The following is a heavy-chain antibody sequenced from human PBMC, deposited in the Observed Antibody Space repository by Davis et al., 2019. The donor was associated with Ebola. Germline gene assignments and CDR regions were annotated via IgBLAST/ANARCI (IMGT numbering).Heavy chain of an antibody. V-gene: IGHV3-49*03. Sequence: GESLKISCIASGFTFGDYALSWFRQAPGKGLEWVGFIRRKVHGETTEYAASVEGRFTISRDDSKNIAFLQMNSLKTDDTAVYYCTRARSSGWFVGDVKYWGQGTLVTVSS. D-gene: IGHD6-19*01. J-gene: IGHJ4*02. CDR1: GFTFGDYA. CDR3: TRARSSGWFVGDVKY. CDR2: IRRKVHGETT.